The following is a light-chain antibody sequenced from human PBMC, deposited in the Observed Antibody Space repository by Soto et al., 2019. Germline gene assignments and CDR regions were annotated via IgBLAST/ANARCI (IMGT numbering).Light chain of an antibody. CDR1: ESVSSN. V-gene: IGKV3-15*01. CDR2: GAS. J-gene: IGKJ5*01. CDR3: QQRNVWPPVT. Sequence: EIVMTQSPVTLSLSPGERATLSCRAGESVSSNLAWYQQKPGQAPRLLIYGASTRATGVPARFTGSGSGTEFTLTISSLQFDDSAVYYCQQRNVWPPVTFGQGTRLEIK.